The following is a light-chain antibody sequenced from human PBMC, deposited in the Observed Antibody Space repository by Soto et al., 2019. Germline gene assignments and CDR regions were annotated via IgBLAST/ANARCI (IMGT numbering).Light chain of an antibody. Sequence: EIVLTQSPGTLSLSPGERATLSCRASQTITPTFLAWYQQKPGQAPRLLIYGASSRATDIPDRFSGSGSGTDFTLTISSLQPDDFATYYCQHYNSYSEAFGQGTKVDIK. CDR1: QTITPTF. J-gene: IGKJ1*01. CDR3: QHYNSYSEA. V-gene: IGKV3-20*01. CDR2: GAS.